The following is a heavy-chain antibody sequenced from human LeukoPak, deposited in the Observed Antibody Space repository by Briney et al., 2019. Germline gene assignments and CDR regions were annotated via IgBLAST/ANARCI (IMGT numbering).Heavy chain of an antibody. D-gene: IGHD3-10*01. CDR2: IYYSGST. CDR1: GGSISSGGYY. J-gene: IGHJ4*02. CDR3: ARDGGSGNSSY. V-gene: IGHV4-31*03. Sequence: SETLSLTCTVSGGSISSGGYYWRWIRQHPGKGLEWIGYIYYSGSTYYNPSLKSRVTISVDTSKNQFSLKLSSVTAADTAVYYCARDGGSGNSSYWGQGTLVTVSS.